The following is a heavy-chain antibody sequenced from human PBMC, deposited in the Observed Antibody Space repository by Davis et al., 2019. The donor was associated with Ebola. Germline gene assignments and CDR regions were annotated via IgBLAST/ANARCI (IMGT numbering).Heavy chain of an antibody. Sequence: AASVKVSCKASGYTFTSYAMHWVRQAPGQRLEWMGWINAGNGNTKYSQKFQGRVTITRDTSASTAYMELSGLRSEDTAVYYCARDGDNWNYTPTGYWYFDLWGRGTLVTVSS. CDR2: INAGNGNT. CDR3: ARDGDNWNYTPTGYWYFDL. V-gene: IGHV1-3*01. J-gene: IGHJ2*01. D-gene: IGHD1-7*01. CDR1: GYTFTSYA.